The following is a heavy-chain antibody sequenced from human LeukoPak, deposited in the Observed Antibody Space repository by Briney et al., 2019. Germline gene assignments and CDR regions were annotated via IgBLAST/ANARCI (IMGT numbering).Heavy chain of an antibody. CDR3: ARASGLVYYYGMDV. CDR2: INAGNGNT. J-gene: IGHJ6*02. CDR1: GYTFTSYA. V-gene: IGHV1-3*01. Sequence: ASVKVSCKASGYTFTSYAMRWVRQAPGQRLEWMGWINAGNGNTKYSQKFQGRVTITRDTSASTAYMELSSLRSEDTAVYYCARASGLVYYYGMDVWGQGTTVTVSS. D-gene: IGHD3-10*01.